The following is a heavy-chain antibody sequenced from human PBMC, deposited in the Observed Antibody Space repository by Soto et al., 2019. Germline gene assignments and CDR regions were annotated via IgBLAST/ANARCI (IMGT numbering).Heavy chain of an antibody. J-gene: IGHJ4*02. CDR2: INYSGTT. CDR1: GYSISSSNW. CDR3: ARLIGTNIAEDGWFY. Sequence: SETLSLTCAVSGYSISSSNWWGWIRQPPGKGLEWIGYINYSGTTYYNPSLKSRVTMSVDTSKNQFSLKLTSVTAADTAVYYCARLIGTNIAEDGWFYWGQGTLVTVSS. V-gene: IGHV4-28*01. D-gene: IGHD6-13*01.